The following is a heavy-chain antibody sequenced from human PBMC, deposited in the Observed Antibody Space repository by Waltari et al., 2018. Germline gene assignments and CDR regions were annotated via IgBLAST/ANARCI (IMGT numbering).Heavy chain of an antibody. V-gene: IGHV4-61*09. Sequence: QVQLQESGPGLVKPSQPLSLTCTVSGCSISCGRYYWSWIRQPVGKGLEWIGYIYTSGSTNYNPSLKSRVTISVDTSKNQFSLKLSSVTAADTAVYYCARDWEGYCSGGSCQPYDIWGQGTMVTVSS. CDR2: IYTSGST. CDR1: GCSISCGRYY. J-gene: IGHJ3*02. D-gene: IGHD2-15*01. CDR3: ARDWEGYCSGGSCQPYDI.